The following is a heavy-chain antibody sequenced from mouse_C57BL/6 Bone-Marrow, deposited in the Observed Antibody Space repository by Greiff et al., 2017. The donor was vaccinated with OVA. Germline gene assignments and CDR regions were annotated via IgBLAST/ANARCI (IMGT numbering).Heavy chain of an antibody. Sequence: VKLQQPGAELVRPGSSVKLSCKASGYTFTSYWMDWVKQRPGQGLEWIGNIYPSDSETHYNQKFKDKATLTVDKSSSTAYMQLSSLTSEDSAVYYCARSTAYAMDYWGQGTSVTVSS. CDR2: IYPSDSET. D-gene: IGHD2-1*01. J-gene: IGHJ4*01. V-gene: IGHV1-61*01. CDR1: GYTFTSYW. CDR3: ARSTAYAMDY.